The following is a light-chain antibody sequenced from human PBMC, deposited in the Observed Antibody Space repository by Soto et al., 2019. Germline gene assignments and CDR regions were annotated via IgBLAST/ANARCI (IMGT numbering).Light chain of an antibody. CDR3: SSYTTSSTRV. Sequence: QSALTQPASVPGSPGQSITISCTGTSSDVGAYNYVSWYQQHPDKAPKLIIYEVSNRPSGVSSRFSGSKSGNTASLTISGLQVEDEADYFCSSYTTSSTRVFGTGTKLTVL. V-gene: IGLV2-14*01. CDR2: EVS. CDR1: SSDVGAYNY. J-gene: IGLJ1*01.